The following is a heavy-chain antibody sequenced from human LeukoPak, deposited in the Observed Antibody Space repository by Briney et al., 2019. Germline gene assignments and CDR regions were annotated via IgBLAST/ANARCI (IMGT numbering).Heavy chain of an antibody. CDR3: AKDNGYYGSGSYYKSYYYYGMDV. J-gene: IGHJ6*02. CDR2: ISGSGGST. D-gene: IGHD3-10*01. Sequence: GGSLRLSCAASGFTFSSYAMSWVRQAPGKGLEWVSAISGSGGSTYYPDSVKGRITISKDNSKNTLYLQMNSLRAEDTAVYYCAKDNGYYGSGSYYKSYYYYGMDVWGQGTTVTVSS. V-gene: IGHV3-23*01. CDR1: GFTFSSYA.